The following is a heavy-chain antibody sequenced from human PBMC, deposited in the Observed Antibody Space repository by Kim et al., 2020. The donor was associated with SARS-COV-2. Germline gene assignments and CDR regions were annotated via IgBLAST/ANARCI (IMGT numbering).Heavy chain of an antibody. CDR2: ISGSGATT. J-gene: IGHJ4*02. CDR3: AKDGGATVVTFDY. D-gene: IGHD4-17*01. V-gene: IGHV3-23*01. CDR1: GFAFSSYA. Sequence: GGSLRLSCAASGFAFSSYAMSWVRQAPGKRLEWVSVISGSGATTYYADSVKGRFAISRDNSKNTLYVQINLLRAEDTARYSFAKDGGATVVTFDYWGQG.